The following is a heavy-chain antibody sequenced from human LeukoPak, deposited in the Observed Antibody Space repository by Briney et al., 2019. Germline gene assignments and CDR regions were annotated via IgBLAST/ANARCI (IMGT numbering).Heavy chain of an antibody. V-gene: IGHV3-21*04. CDR2: ISGSSSYI. J-gene: IGHJ6*03. Sequence: PGGSLRLSCAASGFTFSSYSLNWVRQAPGKGLEWVSSISGSSSYIYYADSVKGRFTISRDNSKNTLYLQMNSLRAEDTAVYYCAAGIWFGEFLYYYYMDVWGKGTTVTISS. D-gene: IGHD3-10*01. CDR3: AAGIWFGEFLYYYYMDV. CDR1: GFTFSSYS.